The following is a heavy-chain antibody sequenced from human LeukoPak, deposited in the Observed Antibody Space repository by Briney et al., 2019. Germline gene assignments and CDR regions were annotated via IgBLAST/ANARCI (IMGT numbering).Heavy chain of an antibody. Sequence: GGSLRLSCTASGLTFSTSGFNWVRQAPGKGLEWVASIGPTGSDRYHADSIKGRFTVSRDNANNFLYLQMNSLRAEDTAVYYCATETNGRHYDYWGQGTLLTVSS. CDR2: IGPTGSDR. V-gene: IGHV3-21*06. CDR3: ATETNGRHYDY. J-gene: IGHJ4*02. D-gene: IGHD1-14*01. CDR1: GLTFSTSG.